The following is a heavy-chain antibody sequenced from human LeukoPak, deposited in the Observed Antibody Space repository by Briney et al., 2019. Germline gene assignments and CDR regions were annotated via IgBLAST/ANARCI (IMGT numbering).Heavy chain of an antibody. Sequence: ASVKLSCKASGYTFTSYYLHWVRQAPGQGLEWMWWINPNSGGTNFAQKFQGRVTMTRDTSINTAFLELSGLRSDDTAVYYCARRYHYYGSGTYGDFDYWGQGTLVTVSS. V-gene: IGHV1-2*02. D-gene: IGHD3-10*01. CDR1: GYTFTSYY. J-gene: IGHJ4*02. CDR3: ARRYHYYGSGTYGDFDY. CDR2: INPNSGGT.